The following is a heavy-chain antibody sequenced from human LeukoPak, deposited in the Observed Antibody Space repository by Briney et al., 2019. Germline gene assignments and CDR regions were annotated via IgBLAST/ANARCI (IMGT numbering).Heavy chain of an antibody. J-gene: IGHJ4*02. D-gene: IGHD3-10*01. CDR2: IRYDGNNK. CDR3: AKDWFYYSPSGGLRYYFDY. V-gene: IGHV3-30*02. CDR1: GFTFSTYW. Sequence: PGGSLRLSCAASGFTFSTYWMSWVRQAPGRGLEWVAFIRYDGNNKYYADSVRGRFTISRDNSKNTLYLQMNSPRAEDTAVYYCAKDWFYYSPSGGLRYYFDYWGQGTLVTVSS.